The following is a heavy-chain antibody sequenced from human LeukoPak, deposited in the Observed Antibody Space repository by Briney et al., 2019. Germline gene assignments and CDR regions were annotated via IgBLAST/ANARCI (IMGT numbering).Heavy chain of an antibody. CDR3: ARQGQWLINDY. J-gene: IGHJ4*02. V-gene: IGHV5-10-1*01. D-gene: IGHD6-19*01. CDR2: IDPSDSYS. Sequence: GESLKISCKGSGYSFTSYWITWVRQMPGKGLEWMGRIDPSDSYSNYNPSFQGRVTISADKSISTAYLQWSSLKASDTAMYYCARQGQWLINDYWGQGTLVTVSS. CDR1: GYSFTSYW.